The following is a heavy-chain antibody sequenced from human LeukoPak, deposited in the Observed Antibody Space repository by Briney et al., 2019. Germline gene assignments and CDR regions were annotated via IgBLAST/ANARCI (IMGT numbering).Heavy chain of an antibody. CDR2: INSDGSST. CDR1: GFTFSSYA. D-gene: IGHD4-17*01. V-gene: IGHV3-74*01. Sequence: GGSLRLSCAASGFTFSSYAMSWVRQAPGKGLVWVSRINSDGSSTTSADSVKGRFTISRDNAKNTLYLQMNSLRAEDTAVYYCAKGGATVIDYWGQGTLVTVSS. J-gene: IGHJ4*02. CDR3: AKGGATVIDY.